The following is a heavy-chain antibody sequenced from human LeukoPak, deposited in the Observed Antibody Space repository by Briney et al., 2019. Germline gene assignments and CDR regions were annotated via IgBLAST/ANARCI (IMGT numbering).Heavy chain of an antibody. V-gene: IGHV3-30-3*01. J-gene: IGHJ4*02. CDR3: ASNTSDWYGEGYLDS. CDR1: TFTFNSYA. Sequence: PGGSLRLSCAASTFTFNSYALHWVRQAPGKGLEWVAVISDDGSKKYYADSVKGRFTISRDNSKNTVYLQMNSLRAEDTAVYYCASNTSDWYGEGYLDSWGQGTLVTVSS. D-gene: IGHD6-19*01. CDR2: ISDDGSKK.